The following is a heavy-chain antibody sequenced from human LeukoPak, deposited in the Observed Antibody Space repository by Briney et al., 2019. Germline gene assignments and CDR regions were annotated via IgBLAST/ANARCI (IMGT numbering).Heavy chain of an antibody. CDR3: AKAYFDNSAYYSDY. J-gene: IGHJ4*02. V-gene: IGHV4-59*04. Sequence: TASETLSLTCTVSGGSTTSYYWSWIRQAPGKGLEWIGYINYSQNMDKDNTEYSPSLKSRVTISVDTSRNQFSLELSSVTAADSALYYCAKAYFDNSAYYSDYWGQGTLVSVSS. CDR1: GGSTTSYY. CDR2: INYSQNMDKDNT. D-gene: IGHD3-22*01.